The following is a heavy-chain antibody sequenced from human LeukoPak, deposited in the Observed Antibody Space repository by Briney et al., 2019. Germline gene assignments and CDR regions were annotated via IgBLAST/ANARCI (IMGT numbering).Heavy chain of an antibody. V-gene: IGHV3-23*03. CDR1: GFTFSSYA. D-gene: IGHD3-3*01. CDR2: IYSGGST. J-gene: IGHJ4*02. CDR3: ARGPYYDFWSGLDY. Sequence: RGSLRLSCAASGFTFSSYAMSWVRQAPGKGLEWISVIYSGGSTYYADSVKGRFTISRDNSKNTLYLQMNSLRAEDTAVYYCARGPYYDFWSGLDYWGQGTLVTVSS.